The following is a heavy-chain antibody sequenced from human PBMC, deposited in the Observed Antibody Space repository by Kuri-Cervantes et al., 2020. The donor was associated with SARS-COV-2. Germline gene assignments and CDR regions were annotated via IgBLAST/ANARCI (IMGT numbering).Heavy chain of an antibody. CDR1: GFTFSSYA. CDR2: ISYDGSNK. V-gene: IGHV3-30*01. D-gene: IGHD5-12*01. J-gene: IGHJ4*02. Sequence: GGSLRLSCAASGFTFSSYAMHWVRQAPGKGLEWVAVISYDGSNKYYADSVKGRFTISRDNSKNTLYLQMNSLRAEDTAVYYCARIYSGYDYRYWGQGTLVTVSS. CDR3: ARIYSGYDYRY.